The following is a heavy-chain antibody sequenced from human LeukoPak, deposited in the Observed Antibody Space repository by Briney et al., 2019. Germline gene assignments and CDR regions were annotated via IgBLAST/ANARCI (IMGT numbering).Heavy chain of an antibody. Sequence: ASVKVSCKASGYTFTDYYMHWVRQAPGQGLEWMGWINPNSGGTNYAQKFQGRVTMTRDTSISTASMELSRLRSDDTAVYYCVRYSIAVSGPYTWFDYWGQGTLVTVSS. V-gene: IGHV1-2*02. D-gene: IGHD6-19*01. J-gene: IGHJ5*01. CDR3: VRYSIAVSGPYTWFDY. CDR2: INPNSGGT. CDR1: GYTFTDYY.